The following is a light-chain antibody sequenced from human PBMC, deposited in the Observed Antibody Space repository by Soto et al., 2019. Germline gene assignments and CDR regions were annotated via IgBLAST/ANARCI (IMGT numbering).Light chain of an antibody. CDR3: QQYGSSLFT. Sequence: EIVLTQSPGTLSLSPGERATLSCRASQSVSSNYLAWYQQKPGLAPRLLIYGASSRATGIPDRFSGGGSGTDFTLTISRLEPEDFAVYYCQQYGSSLFTFGPGTKVDIK. V-gene: IGKV3-20*01. CDR1: QSVSSNY. J-gene: IGKJ3*01. CDR2: GAS.